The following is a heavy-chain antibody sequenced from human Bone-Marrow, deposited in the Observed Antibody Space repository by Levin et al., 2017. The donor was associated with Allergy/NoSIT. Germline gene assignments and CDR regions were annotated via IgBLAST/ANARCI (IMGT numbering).Heavy chain of an antibody. D-gene: IGHD4-17*01. CDR1: GFTFSNYA. Sequence: GGSLRLSCAASGFTFSNYAMTRVRQAPGKGLEWVSSIRDGGRSTAYADSVKGRFTVSRDNSNNILYLQMNRLRAEDTATYYCAKSRPSLSTVTFYWYFDLWGRGTLVTVSS. V-gene: IGHV3-23*01. CDR3: AKSRPSLSTVTFYWYFDL. J-gene: IGHJ2*01. CDR2: IRDGGRST.